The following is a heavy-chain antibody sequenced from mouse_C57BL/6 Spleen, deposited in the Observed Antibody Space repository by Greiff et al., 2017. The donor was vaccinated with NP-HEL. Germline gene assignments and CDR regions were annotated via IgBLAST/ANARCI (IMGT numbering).Heavy chain of an antibody. Sequence: VQLQQSGAELVRPGASVTLSCKASGYTFTDYEMHWVKQTPVHGLEWIGAIDPETGGTAYNQKFKGKAILTADKSSSTAYMELRSLTSEDSAVYYCTSEGPFAYWGQGTLVTVSA. V-gene: IGHV1-15*01. CDR1: GYTFTDYE. CDR2: IDPETGGT. J-gene: IGHJ3*01. CDR3: TSEGPFAY.